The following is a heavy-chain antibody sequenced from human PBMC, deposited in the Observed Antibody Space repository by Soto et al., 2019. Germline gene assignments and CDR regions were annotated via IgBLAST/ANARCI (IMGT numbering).Heavy chain of an antibody. J-gene: IGHJ4*02. CDR1: GGSISSSSYY. Sequence: PSETLSLTCTVSGGSISSSSYYWGWIRQPPGKGLEWIGSIYYSGSTYYNPSLKSRVTISVDTSKNQFSLKLSSVTAADTAVYYCARGYDILTGYHLDYWGQGTLVTVSS. CDR2: IYYSGST. CDR3: ARGYDILTGYHLDY. D-gene: IGHD3-9*01. V-gene: IGHV4-39*01.